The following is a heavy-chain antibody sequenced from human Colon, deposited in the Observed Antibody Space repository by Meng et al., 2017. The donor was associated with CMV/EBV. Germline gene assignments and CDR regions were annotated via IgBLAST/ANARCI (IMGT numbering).Heavy chain of an antibody. D-gene: IGHD1-7*01. Sequence: GGPLRLSCAASGFTFNDHYIDWVRQAPGKGLERFGRIRNKANSYTTLYAASVKDRFTFSRDDSKNSVFLQMNSLKTEDTAVYYCNRVRRGLAGQTTIDYWGKGTLVTVSS. CDR3: NRVRRGLAGQTTIDY. V-gene: IGHV3-72*01. CDR1: GFTFNDHY. J-gene: IGHJ4*01. CDR2: IRNKANSYTT.